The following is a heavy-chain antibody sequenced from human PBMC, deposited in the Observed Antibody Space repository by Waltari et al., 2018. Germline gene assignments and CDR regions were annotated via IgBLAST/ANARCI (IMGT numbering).Heavy chain of an antibody. CDR3: ARTHYDSSGYSFDY. Sequence: QVQLQESGPGLVKPSETLSLTCTVSGGSISSYYWSWIRQPPGKGLEWIGYIYYSGSTNYNPSLKSRVTISVDTSKNQFSLKLSSVTAADMAVYYCARTHYDSSGYSFDYWGQGTLVTVSS. J-gene: IGHJ4*02. D-gene: IGHD3-22*01. CDR1: GGSISSYY. V-gene: IGHV4-59*01. CDR2: IYYSGST.